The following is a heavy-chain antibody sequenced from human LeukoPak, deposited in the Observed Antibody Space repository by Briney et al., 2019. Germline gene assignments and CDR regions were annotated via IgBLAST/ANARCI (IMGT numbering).Heavy chain of an antibody. Sequence: GGSLRLSCKTSGFIFSNYAMHWVRQAPGKGLEWISRTKNRANSHITQYAASVNGRFIASRDDSKNSLFLQMNSLKAEDTAVYYCARDTDTALDVWGQGTTVTVSS. V-gene: IGHV3-72*01. CDR1: GFIFSNYA. CDR3: ARDTDTALDV. J-gene: IGHJ6*02. CDR2: TKNRANSHIT.